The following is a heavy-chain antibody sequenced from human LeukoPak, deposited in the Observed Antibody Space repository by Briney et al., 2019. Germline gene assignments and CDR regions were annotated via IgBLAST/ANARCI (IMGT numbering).Heavy chain of an antibody. D-gene: IGHD6-19*01. Sequence: PGGSLRLSCAASGFTFSSYGMPWVRQAPGKGLEWVAVIWYDGGNKYYADSVKGRFTISRDNSKNTLYLQMNSLRAEDTAVYYCAKDTSSGSADYYFDYWGQGTLVTVSS. CDR3: AKDTSSGSADYYFDY. J-gene: IGHJ4*02. CDR1: GFTFSSYG. CDR2: IWYDGGNK. V-gene: IGHV3-30*02.